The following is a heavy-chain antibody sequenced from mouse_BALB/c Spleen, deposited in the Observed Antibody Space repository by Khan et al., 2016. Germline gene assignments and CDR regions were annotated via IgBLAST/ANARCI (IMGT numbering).Heavy chain of an antibody. Sequence: VKLLESGGGLVQPGGSLKLSCAASGFDFSRYWMSWVRQAPGKGLEWIGEINPDSSTINYTPSLKDKFIISRDNAKHTLYLQMSKVISEDTALYYCARLHYYVRFAYWGQGTLVTVSA. D-gene: IGHD1-2*01. V-gene: IGHV4-1*02. CDR1: GFDFSRYW. J-gene: IGHJ3*01. CDR2: INPDSSTI. CDR3: ARLHYYVRFAY.